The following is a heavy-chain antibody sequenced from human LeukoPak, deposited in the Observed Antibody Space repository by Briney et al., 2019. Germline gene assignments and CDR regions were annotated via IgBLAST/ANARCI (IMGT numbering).Heavy chain of an antibody. CDR3: VEGQLHLGIGKYFEGNYFDY. CDR2: ISNNGVTT. CDR1: GFTFSTYT. Sequence: GGSLRLSCSASGFTFSTYTMLWVRQAPGKGLQYVSAISNNGVTTYYADSLKGRFTISRDNSKNTLYLQMSSLRPEDTAVYYCVEGQLHLGIGKYFEGNYFDYWGQGTLVTVSS. J-gene: IGHJ4*02. D-gene: IGHD7-27*01. V-gene: IGHV3-64D*09.